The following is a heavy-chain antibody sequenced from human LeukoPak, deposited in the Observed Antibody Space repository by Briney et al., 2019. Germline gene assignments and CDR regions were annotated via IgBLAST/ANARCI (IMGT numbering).Heavy chain of an antibody. J-gene: IGHJ4*02. CDR2: MSGSGGST. CDR3: AKNGPKGPFVRYFDY. D-gene: IGHD2-8*01. V-gene: IGHV3-23*01. CDR1: GFTFSSYA. Sequence: PGRSLRLSCAASGFTFSSYAMHWVRQAPGKGLEWVSGMSGSGGSTYYADSVKGRFTISRDNSKNTLYLQMTSLRAEDTAVYYCAKNGPKGPFVRYFDYWGQGTLITVSS.